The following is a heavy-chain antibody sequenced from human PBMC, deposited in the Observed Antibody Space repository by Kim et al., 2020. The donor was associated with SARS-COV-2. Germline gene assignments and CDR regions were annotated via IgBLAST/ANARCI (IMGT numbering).Heavy chain of an antibody. V-gene: IGHV3-15*01. CDR2: IKSRSDGGTT. CDR3: SRGLAAAWWFDP. Sequence: GGSLRLSCAVSGFTFGTAWMSWVRQVPGKGLEWVGRIKSRSDGGTTDYAAPVKGRFTISRDDSKNTIYLQMNSLETEDTAVYYCSRGLAAAWWFDPWGQGTLVTVSS. D-gene: IGHD6-13*01. J-gene: IGHJ5*02. CDR1: GFTFGTAW.